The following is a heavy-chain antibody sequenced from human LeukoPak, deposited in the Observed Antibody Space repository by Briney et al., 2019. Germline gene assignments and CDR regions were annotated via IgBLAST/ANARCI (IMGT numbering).Heavy chain of an antibody. J-gene: IGHJ5*02. Sequence: PSETLSLTCTVSGGSISSSSYYWGWIRQPPGKGLEWIGSIYYSGSTYYNPSLKSRVTISVDTSKNQFSLKLSSVTAADTAVYYCARDLNRRSGGWFDPWGQGTLVTVSS. CDR1: GGSISSSSYY. CDR2: IYYSGST. D-gene: IGHD2/OR15-2a*01. V-gene: IGHV4-39*07. CDR3: ARDLNRRSGGWFDP.